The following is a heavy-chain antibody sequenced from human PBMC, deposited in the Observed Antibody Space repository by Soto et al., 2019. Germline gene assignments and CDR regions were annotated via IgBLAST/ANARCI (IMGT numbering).Heavy chain of an antibody. CDR1: GGTFSSYA. CDR2: IIPIFGTA. J-gene: IGHJ6*02. V-gene: IGHV1-69*01. CDR3: AGDYPSYYYYYGMDV. Sequence: QVQLVQSGAEVKKPGSSVKVSCKASGGTFSSYAISWVRQTPGQGLEWLGVIIPIFGTANYAQKFQGRVTITADESTSTAYMQLSSLRSEDTAVYYCAGDYPSYYYYYGMDVWGQGTTVTVSS.